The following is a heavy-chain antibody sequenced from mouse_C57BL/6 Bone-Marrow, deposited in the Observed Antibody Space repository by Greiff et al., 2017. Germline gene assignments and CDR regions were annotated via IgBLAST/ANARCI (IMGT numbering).Heavy chain of an antibody. Sequence: QVQLQQSGAELAKPGASVKLSCKASGYTFTSYWMHWVKQRPGQGLEWIGYINPSSGYTKYNQKFKDKATLTADKSSSTAYMQLSSLTSEDSAVYYCARFPLRRGSWFAYGGQGTLVTVSA. CDR1: GYTFTSYW. J-gene: IGHJ3*01. CDR3: ARFPLRRGSWFAY. V-gene: IGHV1-7*01. D-gene: IGHD1-2*01. CDR2: INPSSGYT.